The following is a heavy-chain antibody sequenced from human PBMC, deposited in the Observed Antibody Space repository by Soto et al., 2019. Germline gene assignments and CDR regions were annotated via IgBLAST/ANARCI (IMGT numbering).Heavy chain of an antibody. Sequence: QVQLVESGGGLVKPGGSLRLSCAASGFTFSDYYVSWIRQPPGKGLEWVSYISSGSTSTNYADSVKGRFTISRDNAKNSLYLQMNSLRVEDTAVYYCARRYNYGSEGFDYWGQGTLVTVPS. V-gene: IGHV3-11*05. CDR1: GFTFSDYY. CDR3: ARRYNYGSEGFDY. D-gene: IGHD5-18*01. J-gene: IGHJ4*02. CDR2: ISSGSTST.